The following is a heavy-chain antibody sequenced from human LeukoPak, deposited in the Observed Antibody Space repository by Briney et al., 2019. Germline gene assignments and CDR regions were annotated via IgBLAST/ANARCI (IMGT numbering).Heavy chain of an antibody. V-gene: IGHV3-7*03. J-gene: IGHJ4*02. CDR2: IKQDGSEQ. D-gene: IGHD3-22*01. Sequence: GGSLRLSCAASGFTFSSFWMSWVRQAPGKGLEWVANIKQDGSEQHYVDSVKGRFTISRDNAKNSVYLQMNSLRAEDTAVYYCAKEVTMIAQPVDYWGQGTLVTVSS. CDR1: GFTFSSFW. CDR3: AKEVTMIAQPVDY.